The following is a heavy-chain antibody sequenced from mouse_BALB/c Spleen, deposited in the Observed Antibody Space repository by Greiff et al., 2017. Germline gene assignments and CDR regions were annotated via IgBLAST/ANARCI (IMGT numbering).Heavy chain of an antibody. CDR3: AMDGYDGKFAY. CDR2: ISSGGST. J-gene: IGHJ3*01. Sequence: EVHLVESGGGLVKPGGSLKLSCAASGFTFSSYAMSWVRQTPEKRLEWVASISSGGSTYYPDSVKGRFTISRDNARNILYLQMSSLRSEDTAMYYCAMDGYDGKFAYWGQGTLVTVSA. D-gene: IGHD2-2*01. CDR1: GFTFSSYA. V-gene: IGHV5-6-5*01.